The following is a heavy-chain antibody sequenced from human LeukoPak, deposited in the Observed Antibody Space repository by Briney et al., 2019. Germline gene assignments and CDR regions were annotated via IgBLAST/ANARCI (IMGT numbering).Heavy chain of an antibody. D-gene: IGHD4-17*01. Sequence: PSETLSLTCTVSGSSISSYHWSWIRRPPGKGLEWIGYISYSGSTTYNPSLKSRVTISVDTSKNQFSLKLISVTAADTALYYCARGTTVTTYSDYWGQGTLVTVSS. CDR2: ISYSGST. J-gene: IGHJ4*02. CDR3: ARGTTVTTYSDY. V-gene: IGHV4-59*01. CDR1: GSSISSYH.